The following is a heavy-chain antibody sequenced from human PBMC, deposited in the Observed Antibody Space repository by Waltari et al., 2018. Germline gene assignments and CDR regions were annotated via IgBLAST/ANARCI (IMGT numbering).Heavy chain of an antibody. V-gene: IGHV4-61*02. D-gene: IGHD6-6*01. Sequence: QVQLQESGPGLVKPSQTLSLICPVSGGSITSGHYYWPWIRQPAGKGLEWIWRIYTTGTTTYNPSLRSRVTILVDTSNNHFSLRLSSVTAADTAVYYCAREPSVAARSYWYFDLWGRGTLVTVSS. J-gene: IGHJ2*01. CDR2: IYTTGTT. CDR3: AREPSVAARSYWYFDL. CDR1: GGSITSGHYY.